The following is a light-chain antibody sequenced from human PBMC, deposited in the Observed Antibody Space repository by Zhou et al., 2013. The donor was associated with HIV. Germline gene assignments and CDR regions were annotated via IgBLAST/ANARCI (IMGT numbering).Light chain of an antibody. CDR2: GNS. CDR3: SSYTDSNTYVE. J-gene: IGLJ2*01. V-gene: IGLV1-40*01. CDR1: SSNIGAGYD. Sequence: QSVLTQPPSVSGAPGQRVTISCTGRSSNIGAGYDVHWYQQLPGTAPKLLIYGNSNRPSGVPDRFSGSKSGNTASLTISGLQAEDEADYYCSSYTDSNTYVEFGGGTKLTVL.